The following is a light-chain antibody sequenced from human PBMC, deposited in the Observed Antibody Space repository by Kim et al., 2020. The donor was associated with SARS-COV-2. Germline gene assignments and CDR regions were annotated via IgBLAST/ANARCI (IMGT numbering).Light chain of an antibody. J-gene: IGKJ5*01. CDR3: HQYHSCPLT. CDR2: AAS. V-gene: IGKV1-16*01. CDR1: RDITNY. Sequence: DIQMTQSPSSVSASVGDRVTITCRASRDITNYVAWVQQKPGKAPESLIHAASSVQSGVPSRFSGSGFGTDFTLTIDSLQPEDFASYYCHQYHSCPLTFGQGTRLEIK.